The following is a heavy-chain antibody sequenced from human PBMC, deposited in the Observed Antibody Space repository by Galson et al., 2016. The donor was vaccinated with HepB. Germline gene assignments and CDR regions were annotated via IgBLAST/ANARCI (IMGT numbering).Heavy chain of an antibody. V-gene: IGHV2-5*02. Sequence: PALVKPTQTVTLTCTFSGFSLTTPGVGVGWVRQSPEKALEWLALIYWDGDRRYRPSLKNRLTIKKNTLKNQVVLTLTNMDPGDTATYFCVSQIRTTSSSGDDWGNGTTVIVSS. D-gene: IGHD1-14*01. J-gene: IGHJ6*04. CDR3: VSQIRTTSSSGDD. CDR2: IYWDGDR. CDR1: GFSLTTPGVG.